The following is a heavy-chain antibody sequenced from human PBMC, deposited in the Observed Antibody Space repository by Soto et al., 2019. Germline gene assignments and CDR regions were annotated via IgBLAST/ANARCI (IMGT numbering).Heavy chain of an antibody. CDR2: MRQDGSER. D-gene: IGHD1-1*01. J-gene: IGHJ6*03. CDR1: GFTFSNYW. Sequence: EVQLVESGGGLVQPGGSLRLSCAASGFTFSNYWMSWVPQAPGKGLEWVANMRQDGSERYYVDSVKGRFTISRDNAKNSLYLQMNSLRAEDTAVYYCARDQQLAPYYYYYMDVWGKGTAVTVSS. V-gene: IGHV3-7*01. CDR3: ARDQQLAPYYYYYMDV.